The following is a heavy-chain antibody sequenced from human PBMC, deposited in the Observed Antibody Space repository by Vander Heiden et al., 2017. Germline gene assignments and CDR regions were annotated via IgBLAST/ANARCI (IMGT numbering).Heavy chain of an antibody. D-gene: IGHD5-18*01. CDR3: AARGYSYGYSGAPQFDY. V-gene: IGHV4-31*03. J-gene: IGHJ4*02. Sequence: QVQLQESGPGLVKPSQTLSLTRPVSGGSISSGGYYWRWIRQHPGKGLEWIGYIYYSGSTYYNPSLKSRVTISVDTSKNQFSLKLSSVTAADTAVYYCAARGYSYGYSGAPQFDYWGQGTLVTVSS. CDR2: IYYSGST. CDR1: GGSISSGGYY.